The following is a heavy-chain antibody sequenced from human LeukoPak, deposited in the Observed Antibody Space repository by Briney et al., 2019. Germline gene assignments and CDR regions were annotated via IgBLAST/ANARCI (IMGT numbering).Heavy chain of an antibody. CDR3: ARAAYGSGRRAFDI. CDR2: IKQDGSEK. CDR1: GFTFSSYG. V-gene: IGHV3-7*04. J-gene: IGHJ3*02. Sequence: PGGSLRLSCAASGFTFSSYGMHWVRQAPGKGLEWVANIKQDGSEKYYVDSVKGRFTISRDNAKNSLYLQMNSLRAEDTAVYYCARAAYGSGRRAFDIWGQGTMVTVSS. D-gene: IGHD3-10*01.